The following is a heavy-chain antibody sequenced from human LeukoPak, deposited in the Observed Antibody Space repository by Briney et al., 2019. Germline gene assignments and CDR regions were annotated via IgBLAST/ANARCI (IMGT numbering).Heavy chain of an antibody. D-gene: IGHD6-19*01. J-gene: IGHJ4*02. CDR3: TRQFHSSGWYFTFAS. Sequence: PGGSLRLSCAASGFTFSDSTMHWVRQASGKGLEWIGHIKGKVKTYETAYAASVKGRFTIPRDDSKNTLYLQMNSLKTDDTAVYYCTRQFHSSGWYFTFASWGQGTLVSVSS. CDR1: GFTFSDST. V-gene: IGHV3-73*01. CDR2: IKGKVKTYET.